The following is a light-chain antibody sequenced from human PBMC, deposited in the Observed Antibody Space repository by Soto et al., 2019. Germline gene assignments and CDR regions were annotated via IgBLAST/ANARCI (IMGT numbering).Light chain of an antibody. Sequence: EIVMTQSPATLSLSPGEGAILSCRASQSVSSNLAWHQRKPGQAPRLLIYGASTRATGIPARFSGSGSGTEFTLTISSLQSEDFAVYYCQQYNDWPLTFGQGTKVDIK. CDR2: GAS. V-gene: IGKV3-15*01. CDR1: QSVSSN. J-gene: IGKJ1*01. CDR3: QQYNDWPLT.